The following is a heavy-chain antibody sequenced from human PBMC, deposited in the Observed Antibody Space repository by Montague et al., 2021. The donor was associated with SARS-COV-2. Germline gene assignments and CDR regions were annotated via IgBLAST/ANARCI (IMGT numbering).Heavy chain of an antibody. Sequence: SETLSLTCIVSGGSVSSGSYYWSWIRQPPGKGLEWIGYIYYSGSTNYXPSLKSRVTISVDTSKNQVSLQLRSVTPEDTAVYFCARVRHLGRGMDVWGQGTTVTVSS. J-gene: IGHJ6*02. CDR1: GGSVSSGSYY. CDR3: ARVRHLGRGMDV. V-gene: IGHV4-61*01. D-gene: IGHD7-27*01. CDR2: IYYSGST.